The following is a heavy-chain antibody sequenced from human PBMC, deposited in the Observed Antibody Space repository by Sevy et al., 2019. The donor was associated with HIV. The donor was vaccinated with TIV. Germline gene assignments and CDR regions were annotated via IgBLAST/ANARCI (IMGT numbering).Heavy chain of an antibody. J-gene: IGHJ4*02. CDR2: ITTSSSII. V-gene: IGHV3-48*01. CDR1: GFTFSLYS. D-gene: IGHD3-22*01. Sequence: GGSLRLSCAASGFTFSLYSMTWVRQAPGKGPEWISYITTSSSIIYYADSVKGRFTISRDNAKNSLYLQMSSLRVEDTAVYYCARSFYDSSGFSGHYHLDYWGQGTLVTVSS. CDR3: ARSFYDSSGFSGHYHLDY.